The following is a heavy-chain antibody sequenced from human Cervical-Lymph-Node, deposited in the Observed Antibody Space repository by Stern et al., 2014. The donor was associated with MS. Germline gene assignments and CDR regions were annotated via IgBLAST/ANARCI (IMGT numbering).Heavy chain of an antibody. V-gene: IGHV1-69*01. CDR2: IIPIFETA. J-gene: IGHJ4*02. CDR3: ASGTRSSWYFDF. CDR1: GGTFSSDA. Sequence: VQLVQSGAEVKKPGSSMKVSCKASGGTFSSDAIGWVRQAPGQGLEWMGGIIPIFETANYAQKFQGRVTITADQSTKTAYLELSSLTSGYTAMYFCASGTRSSWYFDFWGQGTLVTVST. D-gene: IGHD6-13*01.